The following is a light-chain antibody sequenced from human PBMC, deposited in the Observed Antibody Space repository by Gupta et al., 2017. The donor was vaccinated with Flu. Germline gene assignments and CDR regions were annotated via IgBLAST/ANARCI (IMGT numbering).Light chain of an antibody. CDR3: QHRRDWPLT. CDR2: DAS. V-gene: IGKV3-11*01. CDR1: QNVGIF. J-gene: IGKJ4*01. Sequence: PGERATLSCRASQNVGIFLAWYQVKPGQAPRLLIYDASNRASGVPARFSGSGSGTDFTLTITSLEPEDFAVYYCQHRRDWPLTFGGGTRVEIK.